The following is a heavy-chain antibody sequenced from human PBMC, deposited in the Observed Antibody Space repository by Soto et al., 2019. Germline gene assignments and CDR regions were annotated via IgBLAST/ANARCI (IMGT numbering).Heavy chain of an antibody. V-gene: IGHV3-74*01. J-gene: IGHJ6*02. CDR1: GFAFSSYW. CDR2: INSDGSST. Sequence: PGGSLRLSCAASGFAFSSYWMHWVRQAPGKGLVWVSRINSDGSSTSYADSVKGRLTISRDNAKNTLYLQMNSLRAEDTAVYYCAGDPRFYYGMDVWGQGTTVTVSS. CDR3: AGDPRFYYGMDV.